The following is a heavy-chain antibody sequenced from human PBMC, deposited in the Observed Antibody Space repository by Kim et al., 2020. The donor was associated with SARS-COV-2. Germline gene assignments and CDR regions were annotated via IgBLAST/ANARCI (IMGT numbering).Heavy chain of an antibody. CDR3: ARDKRGVLLWFGELGGYYYYGMDV. CDR1: GFTFSSYW. J-gene: IGHJ6*02. Sequence: GGSLRLSCAASGFTFSSYWMHCVRQAPGKGLVWVSRINSDGSSTSYADSVKGRFTISRDNAKNTLYLQMNSLRAEDTAVYYCARDKRGVLLWFGELGGYYYYGMDVWGQGTTVTVSS. V-gene: IGHV3-74*01. CDR2: INSDGSST. D-gene: IGHD3-10*01.